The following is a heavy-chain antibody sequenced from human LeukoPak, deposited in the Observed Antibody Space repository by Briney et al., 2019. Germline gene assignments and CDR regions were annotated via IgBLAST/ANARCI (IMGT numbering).Heavy chain of an antibody. CDR3: VRADVWFGEPHFDN. V-gene: IGHV3-30-3*01. CDR2: ISYDGSNT. Sequence: GRSLRLSCAASGFTFGSYAMHWVRRAPGKGLEWTAVISYDGSNTYYADSVKGRFTISRDNSKNTLYLQMNNLRAEDTAVYYCVRADVWFGEPHFDNWGQGTLVTVSS. D-gene: IGHD3-10*01. J-gene: IGHJ4*02. CDR1: GFTFGSYA.